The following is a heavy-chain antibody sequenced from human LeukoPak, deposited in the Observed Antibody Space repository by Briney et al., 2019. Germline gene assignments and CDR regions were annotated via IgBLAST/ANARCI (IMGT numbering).Heavy chain of an antibody. CDR2: ISAYNGNT. CDR3: ARDYDGSGLLWDY. J-gene: IGHJ4*02. V-gene: IGHV1-18*01. Sequence: GASVKVSCNASGYTSTSYGISWVRQAPGHGLESMGWISAYNGNTNYAQKLQGRVTMTTDTSTSTAYMELRSLRSDDAAVYYCARDYDGSGLLWDYWGQGTLVTVSS. D-gene: IGHD3-10*01. CDR1: GYTSTSYG.